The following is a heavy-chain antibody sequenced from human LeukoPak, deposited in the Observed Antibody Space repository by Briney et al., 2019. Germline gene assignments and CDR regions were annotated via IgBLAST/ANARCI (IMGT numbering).Heavy chain of an antibody. D-gene: IGHD3/OR15-3a*01. CDR2: ISRNSGYV. CDR1: GVSFDSYG. V-gene: IGHV3-9*01. Sequence: GRCLRLSCAASGVSFDSYGMHWVRQAPGRGLEWVSGISRNSGYVLYRDSVRGRFPVSRDNARTSLFLQMNSLRPEATAFYYCLRDNAHDAHGPLDSCGQGSSVTVSS. CDR3: LRDNAHDAHGPLDS. J-gene: IGHJ4*02.